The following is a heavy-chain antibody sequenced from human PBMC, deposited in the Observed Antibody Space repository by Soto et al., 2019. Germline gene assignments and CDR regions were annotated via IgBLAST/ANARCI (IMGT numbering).Heavy chain of an antibody. CDR1: GFTFDSFA. CDR2: ISASGGST. CDR3: ARETPGSTWCFDH. V-gene: IGHV3-23*01. Sequence: PGGSLRLSCAASGFTFDSFAMTWVRQAPGKGLEWVSAISASGGSTFYADSVKGRFTISRDSSKNTLYLQMNSLRADDTAVYYCARETPGSTWCFDHRGQGTLVTVSS. J-gene: IGHJ4*02. D-gene: IGHD2-8*01.